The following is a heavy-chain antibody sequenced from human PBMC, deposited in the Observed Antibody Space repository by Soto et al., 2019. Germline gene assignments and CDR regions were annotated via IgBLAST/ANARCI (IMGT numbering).Heavy chain of an antibody. CDR2: IYYSGST. CDR1: GGSISSSSYY. CDR3: ARLPKDGMLSDFDY. D-gene: IGHD2-8*01. V-gene: IGHV4-39*01. J-gene: IGHJ4*02. Sequence: SETLSLTCTVSGGSISSSSYYWGWIRQPPGKGLEWIGSIYYSGSTYYNPSLKSRVTISVDTSKNQFSLKLSSVTAADTAVYYCARLPKDGMLSDFDYWGQGTLVTVSS.